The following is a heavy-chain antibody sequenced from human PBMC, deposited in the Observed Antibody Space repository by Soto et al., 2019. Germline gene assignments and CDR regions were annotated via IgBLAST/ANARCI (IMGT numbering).Heavy chain of an antibody. Sequence: PSETLSLTCTVSGGSVSSGSYYWSWIRQPPGKGLEWIGYIYYSGSTNYNPSLKSRVTISVDTSKNQFSLKLSSVTAADTAVYYCARLVDSGSYLPFDYWGQGTLVTVSS. V-gene: IGHV4-61*01. D-gene: IGHD1-26*01. CDR3: ARLVDSGSYLPFDY. CDR1: GGSVSSGSYY. J-gene: IGHJ4*02. CDR2: IYYSGST.